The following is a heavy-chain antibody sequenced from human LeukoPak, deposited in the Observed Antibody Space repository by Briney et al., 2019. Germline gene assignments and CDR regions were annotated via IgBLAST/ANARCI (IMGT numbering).Heavy chain of an antibody. CDR3: AKDYCGGDCYSGWYFDL. D-gene: IGHD2-21*02. CDR2: ISYNSDTI. J-gene: IGHJ2*01. Sequence: GGSLRLSCAASGFTIDDYAMHWVRQAPGKGLEWVSGISYNSDTIAYADSVKGRFTISRDNAKNSLYLQMNSLRAEDTALYYCAKDYCGGDCYSGWYFDLWGRGTLVTVSS. V-gene: IGHV3-9*01. CDR1: GFTIDDYA.